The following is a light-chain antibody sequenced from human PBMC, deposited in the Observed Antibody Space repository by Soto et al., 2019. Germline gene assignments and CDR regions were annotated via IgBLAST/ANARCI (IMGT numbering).Light chain of an antibody. CDR3: AAWDDSLNGRV. Sequence: QSVLTQPPSASGTPGQRVTISCSGSNSNIGSNTVNWYQQLPGTAPKLRIYYDNLRPSGVPDRISGYKSGTSASLAISGLQSDDEADYYCAAWDDSLNGRVFGTGTKLTVL. V-gene: IGLV1-44*01. CDR2: YDN. CDR1: NSNIGSNT. J-gene: IGLJ1*01.